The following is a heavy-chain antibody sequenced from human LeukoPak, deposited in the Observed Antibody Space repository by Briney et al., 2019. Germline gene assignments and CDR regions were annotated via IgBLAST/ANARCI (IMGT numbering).Heavy chain of an antibody. CDR2: ISNNGGYT. V-gene: IGHV3-23*01. CDR1: GFTFSSSA. J-gene: IGHJ4*02. Sequence: GGSLRLSCAASGFTFSSSAMSWVRQAPGKGLEWDSAISNNGGYTYYADSVQGRFTISRDNSKSTLCLQMNRLRAEDTAVYYCAKGPDTAYFWGDYWGQGTLVTVSS. D-gene: IGHD5-18*01. CDR3: AKGPDTAYFWGDY.